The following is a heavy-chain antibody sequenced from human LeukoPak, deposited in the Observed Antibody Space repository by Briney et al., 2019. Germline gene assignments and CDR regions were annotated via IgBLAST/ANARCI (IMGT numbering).Heavy chain of an antibody. D-gene: IGHD3-22*01. J-gene: IGHJ4*02. V-gene: IGHV3-30*18. CDR3: AKGMYDSSGYFDY. CDR2: ISYDGSNK. CDR1: GFTFSSYG. Sequence: PGRSLRLSCAASGFTFSSYGMHWVRQAPGKGLEWVAVISYDGSNKYYADSVKGRFTISRDKAKNTLYLQMNSLRAEDTAVYYCAKGMYDSSGYFDYWGQGTLVTVSS.